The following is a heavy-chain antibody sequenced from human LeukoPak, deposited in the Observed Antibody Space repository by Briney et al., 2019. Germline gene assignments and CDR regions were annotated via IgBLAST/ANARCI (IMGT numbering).Heavy chain of an antibody. CDR1: GFTFSSYS. V-gene: IGHV3-21*01. J-gene: IGHJ4*02. Sequence: GGSLRLSCAASGFTFSSYSMNWVRQAPGKGLEWVSSISSSSSYIYYADSVKGRFTISRDNANNSLYLQMNSLRAEDTAVYYCASGDFWSGYYPPGYWGQGTLVTVSS. D-gene: IGHD3-3*01. CDR3: ASGDFWSGYYPPGY. CDR2: ISSSSSYI.